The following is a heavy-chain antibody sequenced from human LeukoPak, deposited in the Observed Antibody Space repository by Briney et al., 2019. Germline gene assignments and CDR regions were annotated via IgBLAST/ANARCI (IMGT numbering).Heavy chain of an antibody. V-gene: IGHV3-74*01. CDR2: INTDGSST. Sequence: GGSLRLSCAASGFTFSSYWMHWVRQAPGKGLVWVSRINTDGSSTSYADSVKGRFTISRDNTKNTLYLQMNSLRAEDTAVYYCAKGTDDLSGYGDYWGQGTLVTVSS. CDR1: GFTFSSYW. D-gene: IGHD3-3*01. CDR3: AKGTDDLSGYGDY. J-gene: IGHJ4*02.